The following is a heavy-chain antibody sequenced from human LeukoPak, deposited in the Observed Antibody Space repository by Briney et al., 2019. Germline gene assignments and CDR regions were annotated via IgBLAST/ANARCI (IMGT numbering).Heavy chain of an antibody. CDR2: ISGSGGST. V-gene: IGHV3-23*01. D-gene: IGHD3-22*01. J-gene: IGHJ4*02. CDR1: GFTFSSYA. Sequence: PGVSLRLSCAASGFTFSSYAMSWVRQAPGKGLEWVSAISGSGGSTYYADSVKGRFTISRDNSKNTLYLQMNSLRAEDTAVYYCAKGPSMIVVVTAHFDYWGQGTLVTVSS. CDR3: AKGPSMIVVVTAHFDY.